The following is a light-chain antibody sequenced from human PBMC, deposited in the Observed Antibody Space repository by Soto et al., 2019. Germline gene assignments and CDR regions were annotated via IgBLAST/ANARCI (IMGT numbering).Light chain of an antibody. CDR3: QQYDSLPYT. J-gene: IGKJ2*01. Sequence: DIQMTQSPSSLSASVGGRVTITCQASQDISNHLNWYQQKPGKAPSLLIYDTSNLETGVPSTFSGGGSERDFTLTITSLQPEDFATYYCQQYDSLPYTFGQGTKLDIK. CDR2: DTS. V-gene: IGKV1-33*01. CDR1: QDISNH.